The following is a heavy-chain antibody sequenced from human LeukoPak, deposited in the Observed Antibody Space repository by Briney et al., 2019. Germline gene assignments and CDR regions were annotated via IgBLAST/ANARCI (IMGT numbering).Heavy chain of an antibody. D-gene: IGHD3-22*01. V-gene: IGHV3-23*01. CDR2: ITPNADRT. CDR1: GFTFGSYG. J-gene: IGHJ1*01. CDR3: AIMHGYYDGSGYWVQ. Sequence: GGSLRLSCAASGFTFGSYGMSWVRQAPGKGLECVSFITPNADRTSYADSVEGRFTISRDNPRNTLYMQMNSLRDEDTALYYCAIMHGYYDGSGYWVQWGQGTLVTVSS.